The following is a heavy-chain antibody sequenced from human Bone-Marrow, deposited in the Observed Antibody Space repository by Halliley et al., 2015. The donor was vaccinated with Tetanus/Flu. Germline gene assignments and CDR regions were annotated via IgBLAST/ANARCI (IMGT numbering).Heavy chain of an antibody. J-gene: IGHJ3*02. D-gene: IGHD2-2*01. CDR3: ARFCSSTTCPTRAFDM. V-gene: IGHV4-30-4*07. CDR2: SYYSGGA. Sequence: YSYYSGGAFYSPALKSRATISVDTSRSQFSLSLPSVTAADTAVYYCARFCSSTTCPTRAFDMWGQGTMVTVSS.